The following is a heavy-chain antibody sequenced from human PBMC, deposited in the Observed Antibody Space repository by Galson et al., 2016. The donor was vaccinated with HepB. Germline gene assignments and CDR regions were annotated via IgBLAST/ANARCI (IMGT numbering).Heavy chain of an antibody. CDR1: GFTFNNYG. V-gene: IGHV3-30*18. D-gene: IGHD3-10*01. Sequence: SLRLSCAASGFTFNNYGMHWVRQAPGEGLDWVAVISYDGNDKYYADSVKGRFTISRDDSKNTVYLQMNRLRPEDTAVYHCAKDLRRYYYGSRNPDFWGQGTLVTVSS. J-gene: IGHJ4*02. CDR2: ISYDGNDK. CDR3: AKDLRRYYYGSRNPDF.